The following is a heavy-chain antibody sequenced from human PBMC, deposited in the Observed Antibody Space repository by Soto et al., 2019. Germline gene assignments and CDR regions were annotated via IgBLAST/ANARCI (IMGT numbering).Heavy chain of an antibody. CDR2: IIPIFGTA. CDR1: GGTFSSYA. CDR3: ARDVVCISTSCYDYYYGMDV. V-gene: IGHV1-69*12. Sequence: QVQLVQSGAEVKKPGSSVKVSCKASGGTFSSYAISWVRQAAGQGLEWMGGIIPIFGTANYAQKFQGRVTITADESTSTAYMELSSLRSEDTAVYYCARDVVCISTSCYDYYYGMDVWGQGTTVTVSS. D-gene: IGHD2-2*01. J-gene: IGHJ6*02.